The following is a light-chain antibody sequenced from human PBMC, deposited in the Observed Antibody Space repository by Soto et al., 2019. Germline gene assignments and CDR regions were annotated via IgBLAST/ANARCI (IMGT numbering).Light chain of an antibody. J-gene: IGKJ4*01. CDR1: QSVSSNF. Sequence: DSVVTQARGSLSFYHRERATLSCRASQSVSSNFLAWYQQKPGQAPRLLIYGASSRATGIPDRFSGSGSGTDFTLTINRLEPEDFAVYYCEQYYKSITFGGGTKVDI. V-gene: IGKV3-20*01. CDR2: GAS. CDR3: EQYYKSIT.